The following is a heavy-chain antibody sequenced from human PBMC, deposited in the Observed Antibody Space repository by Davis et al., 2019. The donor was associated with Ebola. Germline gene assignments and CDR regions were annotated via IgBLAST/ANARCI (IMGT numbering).Heavy chain of an antibody. J-gene: IGHJ4*02. D-gene: IGHD6-25*01. CDR3: ARREAASIDY. CDR2: ITNDGTRT. Sequence: GSLRPPCAASGFTLRCQPLSRVRQAPGKGPVWVSRITNDGTRTSYAASVQGRFTISRDNAKNTLFLQLNSLRVEDTAIYYCARREAASIDYWGQGTLVTVSS. V-gene: IGHV3-74*01. CDR1: GFTLRCQP.